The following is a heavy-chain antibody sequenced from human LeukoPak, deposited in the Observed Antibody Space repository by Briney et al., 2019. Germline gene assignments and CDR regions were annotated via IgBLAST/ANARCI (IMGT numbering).Heavy chain of an antibody. V-gene: IGHV1-69*10. J-gene: IGHJ5*02. CDR1: GGTFTSYA. CDR2: IITSFGIA. D-gene: IGHD1-14*01. Sequence: SVKVSCKASGGTFTSYAISWVRQAQGQGHEWMGGIITSFGIANYAQKFQGRVTITADKSTSTPSMQLSSLRSEDTPVYYCASDSVTYANWFNPWGQGPLLTVSS. CDR3: ASDSVTYANWFNP.